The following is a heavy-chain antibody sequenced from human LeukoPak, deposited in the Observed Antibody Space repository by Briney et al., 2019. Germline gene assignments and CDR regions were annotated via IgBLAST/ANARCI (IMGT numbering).Heavy chain of an antibody. Sequence: SETLSLTCTVSGGSISSYYWSWIRQPPGKGLEWIGNIQDSGSTNYNPFLKSRVTISVDTSKEQFSLKLSSVTVADAAVYYCARTTGWAYYFDSWGQGALVTVSS. J-gene: IGHJ4*02. CDR3: ARTTGWAYYFDS. CDR2: IQDSGST. V-gene: IGHV4-59*01. CDR1: GGSISSYY. D-gene: IGHD1-14*01.